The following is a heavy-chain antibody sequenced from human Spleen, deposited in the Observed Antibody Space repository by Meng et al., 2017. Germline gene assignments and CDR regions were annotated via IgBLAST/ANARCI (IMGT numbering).Heavy chain of an antibody. CDR1: GFYFPNAY. Sequence: GESLKISCAASGFYFPNAYMSWARQAPGKGLEWVGRIKSNPDGGTIDYAAAVKGRFTISRDDSKNMVYLQMNSLRADDTAVYYCASCTRWPGYFDLWGQGTLVTVSS. CDR3: ASCTRWPGYFDL. V-gene: IGHV3-15*01. J-gene: IGHJ4*02. D-gene: IGHD2-2*01. CDR2: IKSNPDGGTI.